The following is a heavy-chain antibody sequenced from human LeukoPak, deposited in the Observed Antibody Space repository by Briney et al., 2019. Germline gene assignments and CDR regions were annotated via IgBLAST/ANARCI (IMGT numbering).Heavy chain of an antibody. CDR3: ATARRQGYNLVDS. CDR1: GFIFSNYW. CDR2: IKYDGSHT. V-gene: IGHV3-74*01. D-gene: IGHD5-24*01. Sequence: PGGSLRLSCAASGFIFSNYWMLWVRQAPGKGLVWVSRIKYDGSHTDYADSVKGRFTISRDNAKNTLFLQMNSLRAKDTAVYYCATARRQGYNLVDSWGQGTLVTVSS. J-gene: IGHJ5*02.